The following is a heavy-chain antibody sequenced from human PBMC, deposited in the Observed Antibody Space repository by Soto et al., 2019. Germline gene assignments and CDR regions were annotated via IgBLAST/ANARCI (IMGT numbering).Heavy chain of an antibody. Sequence: GGSLRLSXAASEFTFGRFGMQWVRQAPGKGLEWVAVISYDGTTKIYADSVKGRFIISRDDSKSTLYLQMDSLRAEGTAVYYCAKEGTPMTSSYFDYWGQGTLVTVSS. CDR1: EFTFGRFG. D-gene: IGHD5-18*01. J-gene: IGHJ4*02. V-gene: IGHV3-30*18. CDR2: ISYDGTTK. CDR3: AKEGTPMTSSYFDY.